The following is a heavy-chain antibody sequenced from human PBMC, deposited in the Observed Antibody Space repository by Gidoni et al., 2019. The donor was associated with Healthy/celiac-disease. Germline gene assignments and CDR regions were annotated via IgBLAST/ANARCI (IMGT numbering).Heavy chain of an antibody. CDR3: AKDGGIVVVPAARYYYGMDV. Sequence: EVQLLESGGGVGQPGGYLRLSCAASGCTCRSDARSWVRQAPGKGVGWVSAISGSGGSTYYADSVKGRFTISRDNSTNTLYLQMNSLRAEDTAVYYCAKDGGIVVVPAARYYYGMDVWGQGTTVTVSS. V-gene: IGHV3-23*01. D-gene: IGHD2-2*01. CDR2: ISGSGGST. J-gene: IGHJ6*02. CDR1: GCTCRSDA.